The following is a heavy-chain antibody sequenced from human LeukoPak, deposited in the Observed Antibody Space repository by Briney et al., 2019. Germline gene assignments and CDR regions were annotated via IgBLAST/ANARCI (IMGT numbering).Heavy chain of an antibody. V-gene: IGHV3-7*01. Sequence: TGGSLRLSCAASGFTFSTYWMGRVRQAPGKGLEWVAKIKPDGSEKDHVDSVKGRFTISRDNAKNSLYLQLNSLRAEDTAVYYCARSRFYFDYWGQGTLVTVSS. J-gene: IGHJ4*02. CDR1: GFTFSTYW. CDR2: IKPDGSEK. CDR3: ARSRFYFDY.